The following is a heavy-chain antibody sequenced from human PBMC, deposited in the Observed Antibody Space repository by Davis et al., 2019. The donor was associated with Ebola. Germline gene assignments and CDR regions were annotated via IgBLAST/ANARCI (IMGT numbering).Heavy chain of an antibody. CDR3: ARTVVVAATSLDS. V-gene: IGHV1-18*01. CDR2: ISTYYGNA. J-gene: IGHJ4*02. Sequence: AASVTVSCQASRYSFSSYGIPWVRPAPGRGLEWMGYISTYYGNANYAQNLQDRVTMTTDTSTRTVYMELRGLISDDTAVYFCARTVVVAATSLDSWGQGTLVTVSS. D-gene: IGHD2-15*01. CDR1: RYSFSSYG.